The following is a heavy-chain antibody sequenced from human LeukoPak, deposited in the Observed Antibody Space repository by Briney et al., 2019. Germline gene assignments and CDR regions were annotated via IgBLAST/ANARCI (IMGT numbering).Heavy chain of an antibody. Sequence: NPSETLSLTCAVYGGSFSGYYWSWIRQPAGKGLEWIGRIYTSGSTNYNPSLKSRVTMSVDTSKNQFSLKLSSVTAADTAVYYCARDRGGLFDYWGQGTLVTVSS. CDR2: IYTSGST. CDR3: ARDRGGLFDY. V-gene: IGHV4-4*07. CDR1: GGSFSGYY. D-gene: IGHD2-15*01. J-gene: IGHJ4*02.